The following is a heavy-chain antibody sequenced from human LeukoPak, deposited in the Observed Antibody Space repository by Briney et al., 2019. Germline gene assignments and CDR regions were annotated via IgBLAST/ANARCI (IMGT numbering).Heavy chain of an antibody. CDR2: ISSSSSYR. CDR3: ARDYDSSGYYLVSGMDV. Sequence: GGSLRLSCAASGFTFSTYSMNWVRQAPGKGLEWVSSISSSSSYRYYADSVKGRFTISRDNAKNSLYLQMNSLRAEDTAVYYCARDYDSSGYYLVSGMDVWGQGTTVTVS. V-gene: IGHV3-21*04. J-gene: IGHJ6*02. D-gene: IGHD3-22*01. CDR1: GFTFSTYS.